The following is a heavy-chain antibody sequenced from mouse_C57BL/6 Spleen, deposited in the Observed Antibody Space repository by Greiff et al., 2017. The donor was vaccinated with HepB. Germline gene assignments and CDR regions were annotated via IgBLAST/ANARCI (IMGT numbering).Heavy chain of an antibody. CDR1: GYTFTDYE. V-gene: IGHV1-15*01. CDR3: TRSQIYYIDY. CDR2: IDPEAGGT. D-gene: IGHD1-1*01. J-gene: IGHJ2*01. Sequence: QVQLQQSGAELVRPGASVTLSCKASGYTFTDYEMHWVKQTPVHGLEWIGAIDPEAGGTAYNQKFKGKAILTADKSSSTAYMELRSLTSEDSAVYYCTRSQIYYIDYWGQGTTLTVSS.